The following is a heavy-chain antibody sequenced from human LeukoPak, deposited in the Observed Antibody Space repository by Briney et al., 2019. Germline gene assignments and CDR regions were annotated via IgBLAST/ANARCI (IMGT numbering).Heavy chain of an antibody. Sequence: GGSLRLSCAASGFTVSSNYMSWVRQAPGKGLEWVSVIYSGGSTYYADSVKGRFTISRDNSKNTLYLQMSSLRAEDTAVYYCARVKYSHPAYFDYWGQGTLVTVSS. D-gene: IGHD5-18*01. CDR1: GFTVSSNY. CDR2: IYSGGST. J-gene: IGHJ4*02. CDR3: ARVKYSHPAYFDY. V-gene: IGHV3-66*01.